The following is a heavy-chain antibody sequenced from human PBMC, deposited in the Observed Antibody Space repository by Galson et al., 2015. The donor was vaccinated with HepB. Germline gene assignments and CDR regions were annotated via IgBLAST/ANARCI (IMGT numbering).Heavy chain of an antibody. CDR1: GYTFTSYA. CDR2: INAGNGNT. V-gene: IGHV1-3*01. D-gene: IGHD1-26*01. J-gene: IGHJ2*01. Sequence: SVKVSCKASGYTFTSYAMHWVRQAPGQMLEWMGWINAGNGNTKYSQKFQGRVTITADESTSTAYMELSSLRSEDTAVYYCAREVVGALDDWYFDLWGRGTLVTVSS. CDR3: AREVVGALDDWYFDL.